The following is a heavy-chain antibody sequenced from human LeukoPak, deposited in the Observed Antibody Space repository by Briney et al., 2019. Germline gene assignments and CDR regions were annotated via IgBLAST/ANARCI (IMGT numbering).Heavy chain of an antibody. D-gene: IGHD6-19*01. V-gene: IGHV4-61*02. CDR1: GGSISSGSYY. J-gene: IGHJ3*02. CDR3: ARGPIAVDAFDI. CDR2: IYTSGST. Sequence: SQTLSLTCTVSGGSISSGSYYWSWIRQPAGKGLEWIGRIYTSGSTNYNPSLKSRVTISVDTSKNQFSLKLSSVTAADTAVYYCARGPIAVDAFDIWGQGTMVTVSS.